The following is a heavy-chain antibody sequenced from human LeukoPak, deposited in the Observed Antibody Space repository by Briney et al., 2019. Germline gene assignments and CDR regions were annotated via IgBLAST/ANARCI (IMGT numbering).Heavy chain of an antibody. Sequence: QTGGSLRLSCAASGFTVSSNYINWVRQAPGKGLEWVSVIYSGGSTYYADSVKGRFTISRDNSKNTLYLQMNSLRTEDTAVYYCAKLVRYFDYLLSSKKEALDIWGQGTMVTVSS. CDR2: IYSGGST. V-gene: IGHV3-66*01. J-gene: IGHJ3*02. CDR3: AKLVRYFDYLLSSKKEALDI. D-gene: IGHD3-9*01. CDR1: GFTVSSNY.